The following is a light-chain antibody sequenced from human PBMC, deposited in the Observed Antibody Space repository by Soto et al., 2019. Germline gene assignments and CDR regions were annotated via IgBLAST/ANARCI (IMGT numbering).Light chain of an antibody. CDR1: QNINNW. V-gene: IGKV1-5*01. Sequence: DIQMTQSPSTLSTSVGDRVTITCRASQNINNWLAWYHKKPGKAPRLLIYDAFSLESGVPSRFSGTGAGTEFTLTSSRLQPDDLATYFCQQYHTVPYTVGQGTKLEIK. J-gene: IGKJ2*01. CDR3: QQYHTVPYT. CDR2: DAF.